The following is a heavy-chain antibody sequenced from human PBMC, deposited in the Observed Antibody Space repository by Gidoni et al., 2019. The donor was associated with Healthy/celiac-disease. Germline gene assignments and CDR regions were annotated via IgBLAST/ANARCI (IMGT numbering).Heavy chain of an antibody. CDR3: ARDVWSGTTDV. Sequence: QVQLQESGPGLVKPSETLSLTCTVSGGSISSYYWSWIRQPPGKGLEWIGYIYYSGSTNYNPSLKSRVTISVDTSKNQFSLKLSSVTAAYTAVYYCARDVWSGTTDVWGQGTTVTVSS. CDR1: GGSISSYY. CDR2: IYYSGST. J-gene: IGHJ6*02. V-gene: IGHV4-59*01. D-gene: IGHD3-3*01.